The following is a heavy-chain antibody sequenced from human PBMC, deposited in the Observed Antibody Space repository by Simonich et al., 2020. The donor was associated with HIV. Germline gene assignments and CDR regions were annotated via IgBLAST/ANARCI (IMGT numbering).Heavy chain of an antibody. CDR2: IDWDDDK. D-gene: IGHD3-10*01. V-gene: IGHV2-70*04. J-gene: IGHJ3*02. CDR1: GFSLSTSGMR. Sequence: QVTLKESGPALVKPTQTLTLTFTFSGFSLSTSGMRVSWIRQPPGKALEWLARIDWDDDKFYSTSLKTRLTISKDTSKNQVVLTMTNMDPVDTATYYCARTPIIRGIIVAFDIWGQGTMVTVSS. CDR3: ARTPIIRGIIVAFDI.